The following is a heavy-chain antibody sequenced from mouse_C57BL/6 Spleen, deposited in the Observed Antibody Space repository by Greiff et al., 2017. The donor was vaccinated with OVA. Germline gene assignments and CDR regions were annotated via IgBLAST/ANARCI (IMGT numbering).Heavy chain of an antibody. D-gene: IGHD2-1*01. Sequence: EVQLVESGGDLVKPGGSLKLSCAASGFTFSSYGMSWVRQTPDQRLEWVATISSGGGYTYYPASVKGRFTISRDNAKNTLYLQLRSLTSEDTVRYYSAEHADSYGNYALDYWGQGTTLTVSS. CDR3: AEHADSYGNYALDY. J-gene: IGHJ2*01. CDR2: ISSGGGYT. CDR1: GFTFSSYG. V-gene: IGHV5-6*01.